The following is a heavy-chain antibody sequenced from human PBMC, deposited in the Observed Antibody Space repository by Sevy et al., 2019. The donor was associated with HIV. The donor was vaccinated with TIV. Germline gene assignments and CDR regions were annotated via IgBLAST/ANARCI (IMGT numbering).Heavy chain of an antibody. CDR1: GDSFSSYF. V-gene: IGHV4-4*07. D-gene: IGHD3-3*01. J-gene: IGHJ4*02. CDR2: INTSGST. Sequence: SQTLSLTCTVSGDSFSSYFWAWIRQPAGKGLEWIGRINTSGSTNYNPSLKSRFPMSVDTSKSQFSLKVTSLTAADTAIYFCARSNWVTETNDFSKSYYFDYWGQGSLVTVSS. CDR3: ARSNWVTETNDFSKSYYFDY.